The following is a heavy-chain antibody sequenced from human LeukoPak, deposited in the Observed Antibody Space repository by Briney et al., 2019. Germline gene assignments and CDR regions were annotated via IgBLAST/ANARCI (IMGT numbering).Heavy chain of an antibody. CDR1: GGTFSSYA. CDR2: IIPIFGTA. D-gene: IGHD6-13*01. Sequence: SVKVSCKASGGTFSSYAISWERQAPGQGLEWMGGIIPIFGTANYAQKFQGRVTITTDESTSTAYMELSSLRSEDTAVYYCARSNSSYFDPWGQGTLVTVSS. CDR3: ARSNSSYFDP. J-gene: IGHJ5*02. V-gene: IGHV1-69*05.